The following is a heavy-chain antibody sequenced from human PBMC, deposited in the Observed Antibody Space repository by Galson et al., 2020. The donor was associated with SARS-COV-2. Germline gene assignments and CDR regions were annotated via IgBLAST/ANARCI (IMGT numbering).Heavy chain of an antibody. D-gene: IGHD2-2*01. CDR2: IYHSGST. V-gene: IGHV4-4*02. CDR3: ARVPLVPAAQFDY. J-gene: IGHJ4*02. Sequence: SLTCAVSGGSISSSNWWSWVRQPPGKGLEWIGEIYHSGSTNYNPSLKSRVTISVDKSKNQFSLKLSSVTAADTAVYYCARVPLVPAAQFDYWGQGTLVTVSS. CDR1: GGSISSSNW.